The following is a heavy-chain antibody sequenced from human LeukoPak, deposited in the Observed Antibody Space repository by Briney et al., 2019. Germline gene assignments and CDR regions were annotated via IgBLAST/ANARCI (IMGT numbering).Heavy chain of an antibody. Sequence: GGSLRLSCAASGFTFSSYAMHWVRQAPGKGLEWVGVISYDGSNKYYADPVKGRLTISRDNSKNTLYLQMNSLRAEDTAVYYCARDRPTQALIVVVPAAITYYFDYWGQGTLVTVSS. J-gene: IGHJ4*02. CDR3: ARDRPTQALIVVVPAAITYYFDY. CDR1: GFTFSSYA. V-gene: IGHV3-30*04. D-gene: IGHD2-2*01. CDR2: ISYDGSNK.